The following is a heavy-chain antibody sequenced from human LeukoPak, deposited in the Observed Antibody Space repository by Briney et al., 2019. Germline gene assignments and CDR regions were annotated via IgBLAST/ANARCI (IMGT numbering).Heavy chain of an antibody. V-gene: IGHV4-38-2*01. CDR1: GSSINTDYF. CDR2: IHHSGRT. J-gene: IGHJ4*02. D-gene: IGHD2-2*01. CDR3: ARPQGYQLLDFEY. Sequence: SSETLSLTCAVSGSSINTDYFWGWIRQPPGQGLEGIGSIHHSGRTYYSPSLKSRVTISLDTSKNQFSLKLSSVTAADTAVYYCARPQGYQLLDFEYWGQGTLVTVSS.